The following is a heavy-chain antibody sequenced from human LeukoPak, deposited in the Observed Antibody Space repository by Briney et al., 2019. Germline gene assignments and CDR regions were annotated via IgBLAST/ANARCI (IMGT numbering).Heavy chain of an antibody. D-gene: IGHD2-2*01. Sequence: GASMKVSCKASGGTFSSYAISWVRQAPGQGLEWMGGIIPIFGTANYAQKFQGRVTITADKSTSTAYMELSSLRSEDTAVYYCARVTAYIVVVPAAMRGWFDPWGQGTLVTVSS. CDR3: ARVTAYIVVVPAAMRGWFDP. V-gene: IGHV1-69*06. CDR1: GGTFSSYA. J-gene: IGHJ5*02. CDR2: IIPIFGTA.